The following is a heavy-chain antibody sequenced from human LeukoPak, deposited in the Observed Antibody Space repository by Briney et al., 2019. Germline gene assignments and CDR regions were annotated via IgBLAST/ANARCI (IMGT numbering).Heavy chain of an antibody. CDR1: GYTFTSNG. CDR2: ISANSGNT. V-gene: IGHV1-18*01. Sequence: EASVKVSCKASGYTFTSNGISWVRQAPGKGLEWMGWISANSGNTNYAQKMQGRVTMTTETSSSTAYMELRNLRSDDTAVYYCARDKNYRFDYWGQGTLVTVSS. D-gene: IGHD5-24*01. CDR3: ARDKNYRFDY. J-gene: IGHJ4*02.